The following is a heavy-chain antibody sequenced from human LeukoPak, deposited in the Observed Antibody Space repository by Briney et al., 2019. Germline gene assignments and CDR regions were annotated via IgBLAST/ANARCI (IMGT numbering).Heavy chain of an antibody. CDR2: ISAYNGNT. Sequence: ASVKVSCKASGYTFTSYGISWVRQPPGQGLEWMGWISAYNGNTNYAQKLQGRVTMTTDTSTSTAYMELRSLRSDDTAVYYCARDMMRELYNWFDPWGQGTLVTVSS. CDR3: ARDMMRELYNWFDP. D-gene: IGHD1-26*01. V-gene: IGHV1-18*01. J-gene: IGHJ5*02. CDR1: GYTFTSYG.